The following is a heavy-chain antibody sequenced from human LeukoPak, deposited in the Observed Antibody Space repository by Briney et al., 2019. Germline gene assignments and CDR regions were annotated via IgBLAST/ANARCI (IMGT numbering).Heavy chain of an antibody. CDR3: ARDLLPYCSSTSCYAFDY. V-gene: IGHV1-18*01. J-gene: IGHJ4*02. CDR2: ISAYNGNT. D-gene: IGHD2-2*01. CDR1: GYTFTSYG. Sequence: ASVKVSCKASGYTFTSYGLSWVRQAPGQGLEWMGWISAYNGNTNYAQKLQGRVTMTTDTSTSTAYMELRSLRSDDTAVYYCARDLLPYCSSTSCYAFDYWGQGTLVTVSS.